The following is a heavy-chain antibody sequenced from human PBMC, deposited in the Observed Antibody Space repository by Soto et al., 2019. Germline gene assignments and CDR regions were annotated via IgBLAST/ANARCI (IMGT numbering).Heavy chain of an antibody. CDR1: GDTFTSYY. CDR3: AWPPFPGGINAVGYPLDY. CDR2: INPSGGST. J-gene: IGHJ4*02. Sequence: QVQLVQSGAEVKKPGASVKISCKASGDTFTSYYMHWVRQAPGQGLEWMGIINPSGGSTNYAQKRQGRVDMTRDTSTSTVYMELNSLRSEDTSVYYCAWPPFPGGINAVGYPLDYWGQGHLVNVSS. D-gene: IGHD2-8*01. V-gene: IGHV1-46*01.